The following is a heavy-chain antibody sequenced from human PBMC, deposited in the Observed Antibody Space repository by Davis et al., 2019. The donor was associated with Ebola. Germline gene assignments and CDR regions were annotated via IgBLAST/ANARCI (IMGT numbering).Heavy chain of an antibody. CDR3: ATGDRGWYYFDY. CDR1: GYSISSGYY. Sequence: GSLRLSCTVSGYSISSGYYWGWIRQSPGKGLEWIGYVYNDGSTGYNPSLRSRVTISADTSRRQFSLKLNSMTAADTAVYYCATGDRGWYYFDYWGQGTLVTVSS. V-gene: IGHV4-38-2*02. CDR2: VYNDGST. D-gene: IGHD6-19*01. J-gene: IGHJ4*02.